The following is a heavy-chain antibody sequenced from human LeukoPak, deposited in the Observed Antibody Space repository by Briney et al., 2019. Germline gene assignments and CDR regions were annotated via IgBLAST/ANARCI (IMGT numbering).Heavy chain of an antibody. CDR3: VRSRNFLSESASGWGFDP. D-gene: IGHD2/OR15-2a*01. CDR1: GFTFSGYA. J-gene: IGHJ5*02. Sequence: GGSLRLSCAASGFTFSGYAMNWVRQASGHGLEWVGRIRTKANNYATTYSASVKGRFTVSREDSKNKAYLQMNSLKTEDTAVYYCVRSRNFLSESASGWGFDPWGQGILVSVSS. CDR2: IRTKANNYAT. V-gene: IGHV3-73*01.